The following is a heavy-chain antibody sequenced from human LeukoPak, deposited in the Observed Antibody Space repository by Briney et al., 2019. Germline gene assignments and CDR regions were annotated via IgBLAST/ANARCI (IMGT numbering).Heavy chain of an antibody. V-gene: IGHV3-53*01. CDR2: IYSGGST. D-gene: IGHD2-2*01. CDR3: ARRYCSSTSCYEFDY. Sequence: PGGSLRLSCAASGFTVSSNYMSWVRQAPGKGLEWVSVIYSGGSTYYADSVKGGFTISRDNSKTTLYLQMNSLRAEDTAVYYCARRYCSSTSCYEFDYWGQGTLVTVSS. J-gene: IGHJ4*02. CDR1: GFTVSSNY.